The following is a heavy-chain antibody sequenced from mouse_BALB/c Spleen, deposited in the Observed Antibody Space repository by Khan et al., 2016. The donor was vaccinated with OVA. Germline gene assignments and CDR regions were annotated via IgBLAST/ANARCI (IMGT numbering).Heavy chain of an antibody. CDR3: GRLGAMDY. Sequence: EVQLVETGGGLVQPKGSLKLSCAASGFTFNTYAMNWVRQAPGKGLEWVARIRSKSNNYATYYADSVKDRFTISRDDSQRMLYLQMNNLTTEATAVYYWGRLGAMDYWGQETSATVSS. CDR1: GFTFNTYA. CDR2: IRSKSNNYAT. V-gene: IGHV10-1*02. J-gene: IGHJ4*01.